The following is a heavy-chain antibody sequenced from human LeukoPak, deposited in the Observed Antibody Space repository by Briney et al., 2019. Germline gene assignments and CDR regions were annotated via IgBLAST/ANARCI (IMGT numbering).Heavy chain of an antibody. CDR2: IHHSGST. CDR3: AQFVDAYDSPDY. J-gene: IGHJ4*02. D-gene: IGHD5-12*01. CDR1: GGSISNNNW. V-gene: IGHV4-4*02. Sequence: SETLSLTCVVSGGSISNNNWWTWVRQPPGKGLEWIGEIHHSGSTNYSPSLKSRVTISIDRSRSQFSLNLRSVTAADTAVYYCAQFVDAYDSPDYWGQGTLVTVS.